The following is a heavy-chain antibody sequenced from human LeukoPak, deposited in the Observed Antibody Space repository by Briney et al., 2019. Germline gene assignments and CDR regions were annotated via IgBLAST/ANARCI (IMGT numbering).Heavy chain of an antibody. D-gene: IGHD2-8*01. CDR2: IIPIFGIA. Sequence: SVKVSCKASGGTFSSYAMSWVRQAPGQGLEWMGWIIPIFGIANYAQKFQGRVTITADKSTSTAYMELSSLRSEDTAVYYCASWRPYCTNGGWYSYYYYGMDVWGQGTTVTVSS. CDR1: GGTFSSYA. CDR3: ASWRPYCTNGGWYSYYYYGMDV. V-gene: IGHV1-69*17. J-gene: IGHJ6*02.